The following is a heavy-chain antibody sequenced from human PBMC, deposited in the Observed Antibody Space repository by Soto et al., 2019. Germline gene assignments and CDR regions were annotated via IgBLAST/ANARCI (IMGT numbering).Heavy chain of an antibody. D-gene: IGHD3-22*01. J-gene: IGHJ3*02. V-gene: IGHV3-21*01. Sequence: GGSLRLSCAASGFTFSSYSMNWVRQAPGKGLEWVSSISSSSSYIYYADSVKGRFTISRDNAKNSLYLQMNSLRAEDTAVYYCARDFRVGIYYDSSGGAFDIWGQGTMVTVSS. CDR2: ISSSSSYI. CDR1: GFTFSSYS. CDR3: ARDFRVGIYYDSSGGAFDI.